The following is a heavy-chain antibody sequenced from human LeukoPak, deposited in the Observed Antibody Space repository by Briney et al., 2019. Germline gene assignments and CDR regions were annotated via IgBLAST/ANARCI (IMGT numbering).Heavy chain of an antibody. Sequence: GESLKISCKGSRYSFATYWIGWVRQMPGKGLEWMALIYPGDSDTRYSPSFQGQVTISADKSISTAYLQWSSLKASDTAMYYCARLGGENYYDSSGYYYAWLDPWGQGTLVTVSS. J-gene: IGHJ5*02. V-gene: IGHV5-51*01. CDR2: IYPGDSDT. CDR1: RYSFATYW. D-gene: IGHD3-22*01. CDR3: ARLGGENYYDSSGYYYAWLDP.